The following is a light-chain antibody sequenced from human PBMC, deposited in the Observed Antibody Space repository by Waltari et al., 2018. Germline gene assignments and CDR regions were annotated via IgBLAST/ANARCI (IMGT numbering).Light chain of an antibody. Sequence: DIVMTQTPLSLPVTPGEPASISCRSSQSLLHSNGNTYLHWYLQKPGQSPRLLIYKVTTRESGVPDRFSGSGSGTDFTLKISRVEPEDVGVYYCMQSTKDPYSFGQGTKVEIK. CDR3: MQSTKDPYS. V-gene: IGKV2D-29*02. CDR2: KVT. J-gene: IGKJ2*03. CDR1: QSLLHSNGNTY.